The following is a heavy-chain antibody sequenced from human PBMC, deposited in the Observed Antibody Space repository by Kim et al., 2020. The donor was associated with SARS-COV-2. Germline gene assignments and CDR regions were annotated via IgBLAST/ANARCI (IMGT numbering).Heavy chain of an antibody. Sequence: GGSLRLSCAASGFTVSGKNMNWVRQAPGKGLEWVSTLFYGGDTFYADSVRGRFSISRDNSKNTLYLQMNSLRAQDTAVYYCADIYDFDVWGQGTTGTVS. J-gene: IGHJ6*02. CDR3: ADIYDFDV. CDR2: LFYGGDT. D-gene: IGHD3-16*01. V-gene: IGHV3-53*01. CDR1: GFTVSGKN.